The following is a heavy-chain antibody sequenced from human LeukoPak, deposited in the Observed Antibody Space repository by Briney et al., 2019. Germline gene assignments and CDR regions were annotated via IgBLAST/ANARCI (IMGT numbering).Heavy chain of an antibody. CDR2: IKSDGSKT. J-gene: IGHJ6*02. CDR1: GFQFNYYW. D-gene: IGHD6-19*01. CDR3: ARGGSGWFHGMDV. V-gene: IGHV3-74*01. Sequence: GGSLRLSCTASGFQFNYYWMHWVRQAPGKGQVWVSWIKSDGSKTNYADSVKGRFTISRDNAKNTLYLQMNSLRAEDSALYYCARGGSGWFHGMDVWGQGTAVTVSS.